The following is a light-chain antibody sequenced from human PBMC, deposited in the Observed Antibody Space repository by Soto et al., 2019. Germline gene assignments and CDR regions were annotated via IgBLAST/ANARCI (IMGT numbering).Light chain of an antibody. V-gene: IGKV1-27*01. CDR1: QGIGTS. CDR3: QKYSSAPLT. J-gene: IGKJ4*01. CDR2: TAS. Sequence: DIQMTQSPPSLSASVGDSVTITCRASQGIGTSLAWYQQKPGKVPKLLIYTASTLQSGVLSRFSGSGSGTDFTLTISSLQPEDVATYYCQKYSSAPLTFGGGSKVEIK.